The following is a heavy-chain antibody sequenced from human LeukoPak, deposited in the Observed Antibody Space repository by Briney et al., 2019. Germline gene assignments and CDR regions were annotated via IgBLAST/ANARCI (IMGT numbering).Heavy chain of an antibody. CDR2: IHYSGST. Sequence: SETLSLTCTVSGGSISSNNYYWGWIRQPPGKGLEWIGSIHYSGSTYYNPSLKSRVTISVDTSKNQFSLKLSSVTAADTAVYYCAREDIDYYDSSGYRNWFDPWGQGTLVTVSS. CDR1: GGSISSNNYY. D-gene: IGHD3-22*01. J-gene: IGHJ5*02. CDR3: AREDIDYYDSSGYRNWFDP. V-gene: IGHV4-39*07.